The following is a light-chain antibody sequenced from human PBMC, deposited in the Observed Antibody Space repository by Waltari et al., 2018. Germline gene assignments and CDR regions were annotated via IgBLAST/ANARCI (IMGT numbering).Light chain of an antibody. CDR1: QDIYSR. Sequence: DIQMTQSPSFVSASVGDRVTITCRASQDIYSRLAWYQQQPGGAPQLLIYVASTLQSGVPSRFRGSGSGTEFTLTITSLQPDDFATYFCQQTDSFPLTFGGGTKVEIK. CDR2: VAS. V-gene: IGKV1-12*01. J-gene: IGKJ4*01. CDR3: QQTDSFPLT.